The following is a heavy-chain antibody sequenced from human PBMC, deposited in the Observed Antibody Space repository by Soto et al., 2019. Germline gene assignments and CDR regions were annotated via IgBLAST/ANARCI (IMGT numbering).Heavy chain of an antibody. J-gene: IGHJ6*02. CDR2: IMPVFRTS. CDR1: GGTFRTAA. Sequence: QVQLEQSGAEVKKPGSSVKVSCKASGGTFRTAAISWVRQAPGQGLEWMGGIMPVFRTSDYAQKFQGRVTITAAESTNTAYMELSGLRSDDTAVYYCARDNDRPQLGGNYYYILDVWGQGTTITVSS. V-gene: IGHV1-69*12. CDR3: ARDNDRPQLGGNYYYILDV. D-gene: IGHD2-8*01.